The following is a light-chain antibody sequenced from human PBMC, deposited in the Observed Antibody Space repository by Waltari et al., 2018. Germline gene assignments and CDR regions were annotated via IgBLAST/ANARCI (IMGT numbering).Light chain of an antibody. Sequence: NFMLTQPHSVSESPGETVTISCTRSSGNIASNFVQWYQLRPGTAPTTVIYEDDQRPSGVPDRFSGSIDSSSNSASLPISGLKTEDEADYYCQSYDTNNQVFGGGTKLTVL. V-gene: IGLV6-57*03. CDR3: QSYDTNNQV. CDR2: EDD. CDR1: SGNIASNF. J-gene: IGLJ2*01.